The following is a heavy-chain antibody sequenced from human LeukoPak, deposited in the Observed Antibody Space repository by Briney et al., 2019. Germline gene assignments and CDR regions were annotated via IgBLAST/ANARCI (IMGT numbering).Heavy chain of an antibody. J-gene: IGHJ4*02. D-gene: IGHD3-22*01. V-gene: IGHV4-34*01. Sequence: PSETLSPTCAVYGGSFSGYYWSWIRQPPGKGLEWIGEINHSGSTNYNPSLKSRVTISVDTSKNQFSLKLSSVTAADTAVYYCAIPRNYYDSSGYALDYWGQGTLVTVSS. CDR2: INHSGST. CDR1: GGSFSGYY. CDR3: AIPRNYYDSSGYALDY.